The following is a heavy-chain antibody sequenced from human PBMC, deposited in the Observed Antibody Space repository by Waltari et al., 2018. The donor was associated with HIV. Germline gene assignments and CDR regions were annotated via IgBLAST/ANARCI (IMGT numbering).Heavy chain of an antibody. CDR2: FEPEDGET. CDR3: ATERSDDFWSGPLVLLGI. V-gene: IGHV1-24*01. J-gene: IGHJ3*02. D-gene: IGHD3-3*01. Sequence: QVQLVQSGAEVKKPGAPAKVSCKVSGYTLTELSMHWARQAHGQGLEWMGGFEPEDGETNDAQKFQGGFTMTEDTSTDTAYMELSSLRSEDTAVYYCATERSDDFWSGPLVLLGIWGQGTMVTVSS. CDR1: GYTLTELS.